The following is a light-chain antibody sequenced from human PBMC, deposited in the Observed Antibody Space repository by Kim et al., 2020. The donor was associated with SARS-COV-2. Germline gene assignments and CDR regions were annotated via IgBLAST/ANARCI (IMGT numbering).Light chain of an antibody. Sequence: ASVGDRVTITCRASQGIRNELGWYQQKPGTAPKLRIYAASSLQSGVPSRFSGSGSGTDFTLTISSLQPEDFATYYCLHDYNYPRTFGQGTKVDIK. V-gene: IGKV1-6*01. CDR3: LHDYNYPRT. CDR2: AAS. CDR1: QGIRNE. J-gene: IGKJ1*01.